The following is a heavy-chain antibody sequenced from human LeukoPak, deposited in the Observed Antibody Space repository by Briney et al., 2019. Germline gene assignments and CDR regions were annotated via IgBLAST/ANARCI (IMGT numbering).Heavy chain of an antibody. CDR2: INWKGGST. J-gene: IGHJ4*02. Sequence: PGGSLRLSCAASGFTFDDYGMSWVRQAPGKGLEWVSGINWKGGSTGYADSVKGRFIISRDNAKNSLYLQMSSLRAEDTALYFCARADDYNPHDYWGQGTLVTVSS. D-gene: IGHD5-24*01. CDR1: GFTFDDYG. CDR3: ARADDYNPHDY. V-gene: IGHV3-20*04.